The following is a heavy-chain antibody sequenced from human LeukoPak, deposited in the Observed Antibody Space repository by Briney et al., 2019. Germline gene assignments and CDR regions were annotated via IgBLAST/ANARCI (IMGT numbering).Heavy chain of an antibody. Sequence: GGSLRLSCTASGLSFTNAWMHWVRQAPGKGLEWVGRTKSRIDGGTIHYAAPVSARFTISRDDSRSTLFLQMNSLQTGDTAVYYCTTYSLGDFLDHWGLGALVTVSS. V-gene: IGHV3-15*07. CDR3: TTYSLGDFLDH. CDR2: TKSRIDGGTI. J-gene: IGHJ4*02. D-gene: IGHD4-17*01. CDR1: GLSFTNAW.